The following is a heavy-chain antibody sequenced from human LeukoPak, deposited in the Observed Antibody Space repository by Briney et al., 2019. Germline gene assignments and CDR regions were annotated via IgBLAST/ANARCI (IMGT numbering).Heavy chain of an antibody. CDR1: GFTFSSYG. J-gene: IGHJ4*02. D-gene: IGHD6-13*01. V-gene: IGHV3-30*18. Sequence: PGGSLRLSCAASGFTFSSYGIHWVRQAPGKGLEWVAVMSHDGDNKYYADSVKGRFTISRDNSKNTLYLQINSLRAEDTAVYYCAKAGYSSIWYIDYWGQGTLVTVSS. CDR3: AKAGYSSIWYIDY. CDR2: MSHDGDNK.